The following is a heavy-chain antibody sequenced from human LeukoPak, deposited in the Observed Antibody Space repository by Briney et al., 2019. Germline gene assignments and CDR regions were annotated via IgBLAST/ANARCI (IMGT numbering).Heavy chain of an antibody. J-gene: IGHJ4*02. CDR3: ARVFSGYVSDY. CDR2: IYTSGST. CDR1: GGSIISGSYY. V-gene: IGHV4-61*02. D-gene: IGHD5-12*01. Sequence: SETLSLTCTVPGGSIISGSYYWSWIRQPAGKGLEWIGRIYTSGSTNYNPSLKSRVTISVDTSKNQFSLKLSSVTAADTAVYYCARVFSGYVSDYWGPGTLVTVSS.